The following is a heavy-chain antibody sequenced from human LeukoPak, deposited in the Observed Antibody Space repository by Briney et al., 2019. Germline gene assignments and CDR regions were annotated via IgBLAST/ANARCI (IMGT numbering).Heavy chain of an antibody. Sequence: SETLSLTCTVSGGSISSGDYCWSWIRQPPGTGLEWIGYIYYSGSTYYNPSLQSRLTISVDTSKNQFSLKLSSVTAADTAVYYCARRHVAAAGTVAIFDYWGQGSLVTVSS. CDR2: IYYSGST. J-gene: IGHJ4*02. V-gene: IGHV4-30-4*01. CDR1: GGSISSGDYC. CDR3: ARRHVAAAGTVAIFDY. D-gene: IGHD6-13*01.